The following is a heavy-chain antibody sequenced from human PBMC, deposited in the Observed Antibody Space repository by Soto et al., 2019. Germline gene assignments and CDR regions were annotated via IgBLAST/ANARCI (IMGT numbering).Heavy chain of an antibody. V-gene: IGHV1-8*01. J-gene: IGHJ4*02. CDR1: GYTFSSYD. CDR2: MNPSSGNT. D-gene: IGHD3-10*01. Sequence: QVPLVQSGAEVKAPGASVKVSCKTSGYTFSSYDINWVRQATGRGREWMGWMNPSSGNTVYIQEIRGSVTITWNTSLSTAYIEPSSLISYDTAVYYGARGLRGSGSYYPDYWGQGTLVSVSS. CDR3: ARGLRGSGSYYPDY.